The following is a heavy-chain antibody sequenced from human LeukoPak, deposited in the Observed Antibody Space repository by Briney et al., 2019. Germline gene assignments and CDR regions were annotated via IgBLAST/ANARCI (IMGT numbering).Heavy chain of an antibody. CDR2: IYPADSDT. CDR3: ARCGRDYGSGSDNFDY. Sequence: PGESLKISCKGSGYRFTTDWIGWVRQMPGKGLEWMGIIYPADSDTRYSPSFQGQVTISADKSISTAYLQWSSLKASDTAMYYCARCGRDYGSGSDNFDYWGQGTLVTVSS. CDR1: GYRFTTDW. V-gene: IGHV5-51*01. J-gene: IGHJ4*02. D-gene: IGHD3-10*01.